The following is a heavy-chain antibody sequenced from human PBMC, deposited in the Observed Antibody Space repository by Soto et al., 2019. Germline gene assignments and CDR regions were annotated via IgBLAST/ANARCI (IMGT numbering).Heavy chain of an antibody. CDR3: TTSIFGVPAGH. CDR2: IRSKSDGGTT. CDR1: GFTFSNAW. V-gene: IGHV3-15*07. D-gene: IGHD3-3*02. Sequence: EVQLVESGGGLVKPGGSLRLSCAASGFTFSNAWMNWVRQAPGKGLEWVGRIRSKSDGGTTDYAAPVKGRFTFSRDDSTSTLFLQMNSLKTEDTAVYYCTTSIFGVPAGHWGQGNLGTVSS. J-gene: IGHJ4*02.